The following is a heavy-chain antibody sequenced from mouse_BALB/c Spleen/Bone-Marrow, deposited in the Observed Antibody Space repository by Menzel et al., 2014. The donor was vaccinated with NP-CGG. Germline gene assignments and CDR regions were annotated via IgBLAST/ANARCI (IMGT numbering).Heavy chain of an antibody. CDR3: VRGNYGNYVDYFDF. Sequence: EVQRVESGGGLVQPGGSLKLSCAASGFTFSNYGMSWVRQTPDKRLELVATINGNGGSTYYPDSAKGRFTISRDTAKNTLYLQMSSLKSEETAMYYCVRGNYGNYVDYFDFWGQGTTLTVSS. CDR1: GFTFSNYG. CDR2: INGNGGST. J-gene: IGHJ2*01. V-gene: IGHV5-6-3*01. D-gene: IGHD2-1*01.